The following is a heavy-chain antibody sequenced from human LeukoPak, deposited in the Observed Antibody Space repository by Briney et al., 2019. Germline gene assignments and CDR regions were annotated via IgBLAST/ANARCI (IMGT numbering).Heavy chain of an antibody. CDR3: ARLGSYHDF. Sequence: SETLSLTCTVSGASISHYYWSWIRHTPETGLESMVHVHTSGGSTYYPSLKTRLTMSIDTSRSQLSLKLTSVTAADTAVYFCARLGSYHDFWGQGALVTVSS. D-gene: IGHD1-26*01. V-gene: IGHV4-4*09. CDR1: GASISHYY. J-gene: IGHJ4*02. CDR2: VHTSGGS.